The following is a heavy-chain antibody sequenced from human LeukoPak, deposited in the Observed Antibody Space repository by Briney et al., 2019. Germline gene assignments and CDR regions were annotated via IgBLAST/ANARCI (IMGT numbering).Heavy chain of an antibody. J-gene: IGHJ4*02. D-gene: IGHD1/OR15-1a*01. Sequence: GGSLRLSCAASGFTFSSYVMHWVRQAPGKGLEWVAVISYDGSNKYYADSVKGRFTISRDNSKNTLYLQMNSLRAEDTAVYYCARDQGNGNMVLRPGTTIDYWGQGTLVTVS. V-gene: IGHV3-30-3*01. CDR2: ISYDGSNK. CDR3: ARDQGNGNMVLRPGTTIDY. CDR1: GFTFSSYV.